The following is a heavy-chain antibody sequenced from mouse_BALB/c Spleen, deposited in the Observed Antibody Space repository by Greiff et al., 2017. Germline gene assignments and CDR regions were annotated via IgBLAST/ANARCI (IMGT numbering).Heavy chain of an antibody. CDR2: ISSGGSYT. J-gene: IGHJ2*01. CDR3: ARQDYRYHYYCDY. CDR1: GFTFSSYG. D-gene: IGHD2-14*01. Sequence: EVKLMESGGDLVKPGGSLKLSCAASGFTFSSYGMSWVRQTPDKRLEWVATISSGGSYTYYPDSVKGRFTISRDNAKNTLYLQMSSLKSEDTAMYYCARQDYRYHYYCDYWGQGTALTVSS. V-gene: IGHV5-6*01.